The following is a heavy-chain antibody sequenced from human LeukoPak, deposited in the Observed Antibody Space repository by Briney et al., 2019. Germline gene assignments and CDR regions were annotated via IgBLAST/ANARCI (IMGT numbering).Heavy chain of an antibody. CDR3: ARGYYDSSGYPPGPPDY. Sequence: PGGSLRLSCAASGFTFSSYSMNWVRQAPGKGLEWVSSISSSSSYIYYADSVKGRFTTSRDNAKNSLYLQMNSLRAEDTAVYYCARGYYDSSGYPPGPPDYWGQGTLVTVSS. CDR2: ISSSSSYI. V-gene: IGHV3-21*01. D-gene: IGHD3-22*01. CDR1: GFTFSSYS. J-gene: IGHJ4*02.